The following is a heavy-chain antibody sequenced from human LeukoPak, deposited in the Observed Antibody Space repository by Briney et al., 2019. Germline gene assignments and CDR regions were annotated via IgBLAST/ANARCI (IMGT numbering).Heavy chain of an antibody. CDR2: IIPILGIA. J-gene: IGHJ4*02. CDR3: ARTRHDILTGFDY. D-gene: IGHD3-9*01. CDR1: GGTFSSYT. V-gene: IGHV1-69*02. Sequence: SVKVSCKASGGTFSSYTISWVRQAPGQGLEWMGRIIPILGIANYAQKFQGRVTITADKSTSTAYMELSSLRSEDTAVYYCARTRHDILTGFDYWGQGTLVTVSS.